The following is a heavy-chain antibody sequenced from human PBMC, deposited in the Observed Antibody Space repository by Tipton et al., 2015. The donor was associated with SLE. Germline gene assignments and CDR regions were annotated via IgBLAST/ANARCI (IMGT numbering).Heavy chain of an antibody. CDR1: GGSISSYY. D-gene: IGHD2-15*01. Sequence: TLSLTCTVSGGSISSYYWSWIRQPPGKGLEWIGYIYYSGSTNYNPSLKSRVTISVDTSKNQYSLTMTSVTAADTAVYYCARGKDIVVARDAFDIRGQGTMVTVSS. CDR3: ARGKDIVVARDAFDI. V-gene: IGHV4-59*12. CDR2: IYYSGST. J-gene: IGHJ3*02.